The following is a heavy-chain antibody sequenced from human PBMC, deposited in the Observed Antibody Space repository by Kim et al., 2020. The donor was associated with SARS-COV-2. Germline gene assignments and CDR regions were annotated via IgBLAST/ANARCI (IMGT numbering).Heavy chain of an antibody. CDR3: ATHRGSMVRGAPFDY. V-gene: IGHV1-18*01. J-gene: IGHJ4*02. Sequence: QKLQGRVTMTTDTSTSTAYMELRSLRSDDTAVYYCATHRGSMVRGAPFDYWGQGTLVTVSS. D-gene: IGHD3-10*01.